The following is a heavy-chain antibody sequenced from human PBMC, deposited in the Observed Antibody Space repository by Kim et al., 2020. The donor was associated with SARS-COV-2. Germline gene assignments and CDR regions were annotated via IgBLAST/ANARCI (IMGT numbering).Heavy chain of an antibody. J-gene: IGHJ6*02. Sequence: GGSLRLSCAASGFTFSDYYMSWIRQAPGKGLEWVSYISSSSSYTNYADSVKGRFTISRDNAKNSLYLQMNSLRAEDTAVYYCARVGYDYVWGSYRDYHYYCGMDVGGQGTTVTVSS. CDR1: GFTFSDYY. D-gene: IGHD3-16*02. CDR2: ISSSSSYT. CDR3: ARVGYDYVWGSYRDYHYYCGMDV. V-gene: IGHV3-11*05.